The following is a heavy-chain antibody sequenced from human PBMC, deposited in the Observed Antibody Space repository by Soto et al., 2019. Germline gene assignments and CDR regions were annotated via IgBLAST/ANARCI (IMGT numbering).Heavy chain of an antibody. D-gene: IGHD1-26*01. J-gene: IGHJ4*02. Sequence: QVQLVESGGGVVQPGRSLRLSCAASGFTFSSYGMHWVRQAPGKGLEWVAVISYDGSNKYYADSVKGRFTISSDNSKTTLHLQMNSLSAEDTAVYYCARSPYSVSYLAYFDYWGQGTLVTVSS. V-gene: IGHV3-30*03. CDR1: GFTFSSYG. CDR3: ARSPYSVSYLAYFDY. CDR2: ISYDGSNK.